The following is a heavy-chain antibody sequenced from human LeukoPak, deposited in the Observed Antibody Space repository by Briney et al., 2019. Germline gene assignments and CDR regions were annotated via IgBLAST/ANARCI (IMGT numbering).Heavy chain of an antibody. Sequence: GGSLRLSCAASGFTFSSYAMHWVRQAPGKGLEWVAVISYDGSNKYYADSVKGRFTISRDNSKNTLYLQMNSLRAEDTAVYYCARGARVTTLSRYWYFDLWGRGTLVTVSS. J-gene: IGHJ2*01. CDR1: GFTFSSYA. D-gene: IGHD4-11*01. CDR3: ARGARVTTLSRYWYFDL. CDR2: ISYDGSNK. V-gene: IGHV3-30-3*01.